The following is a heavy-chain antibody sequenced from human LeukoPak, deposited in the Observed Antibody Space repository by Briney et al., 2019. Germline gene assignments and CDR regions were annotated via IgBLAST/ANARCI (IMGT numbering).Heavy chain of an antibody. J-gene: IGHJ4*02. CDR3: ARDVSSGYLGFDY. CDR1: GFSSSTYV. Sequence: PGGSLSLACAASGFSSSTYVMQWVRQAPGKGLEWVAAIWYDGSEKYYADSVKGRFTISRDNSKNTLYVQMDSLRAEDTAVYYCARDVSSGYLGFDYWGQVTLVTVSS. CDR2: IWYDGSEK. D-gene: IGHD3-22*01. V-gene: IGHV3-33*01.